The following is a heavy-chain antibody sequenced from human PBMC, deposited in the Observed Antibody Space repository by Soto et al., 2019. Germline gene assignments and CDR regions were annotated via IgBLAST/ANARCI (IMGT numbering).Heavy chain of an antibody. J-gene: IGHJ4*02. CDR1: GYTFTSYG. CDR2: ISAYKGNT. V-gene: IGHV1-18*01. D-gene: IGHD2-15*01. CDR3: ARDRTSDIVVVVAATTDDY. Sequence: QVQLVQSGAEVKKPGASVKVSCKASGYTFTSYGISWVRQAPGQGLEWMGWISAYKGNTNYAQKLQGRVTMTTDTSTSTAYMELRSLRSDDTAVYYCARDRTSDIVVVVAATTDDYWGQGTLVTVSS.